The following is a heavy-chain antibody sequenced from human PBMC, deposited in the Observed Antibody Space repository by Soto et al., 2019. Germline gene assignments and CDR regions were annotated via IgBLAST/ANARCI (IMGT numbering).Heavy chain of an antibody. CDR2: ISGSGGST. Sequence: EVQLLESGGGLVQPGGSLRLSCAASGFTFSSYAMSWVRQAPGKGLEWVSAISGSGGSTYYADSVKGRFPISRDNSKNTLYLQMNILIAEDTAVYYCANSPWHIVVVVAAYSYYMDVWGKGTTVTVSS. CDR1: GFTFSSYA. D-gene: IGHD2-15*01. V-gene: IGHV3-23*01. CDR3: ANSPWHIVVVVAAYSYYMDV. J-gene: IGHJ6*03.